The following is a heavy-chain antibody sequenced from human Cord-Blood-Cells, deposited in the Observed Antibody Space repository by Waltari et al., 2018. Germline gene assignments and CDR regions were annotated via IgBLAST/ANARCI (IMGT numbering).Heavy chain of an antibody. CDR3: ARGPAHCSSTSCYTFDS. CDR1: GGSISSGGYY. V-gene: IGHV4-31*03. Sequence: QVQLQESGPGLVKPSQTLSLTCTVSGGSISSGGYYWSWIRQHPGKGLEWIWYSCKRGTTGHTPALIIRVTVAVYTTKTQFSLRRSSVPAADTGVYYCARGPAHCSSTSCYTFDSWVQGTLVTVSS. J-gene: IGHJ4*02. D-gene: IGHD2-2*02. CDR2: SCKRGTT.